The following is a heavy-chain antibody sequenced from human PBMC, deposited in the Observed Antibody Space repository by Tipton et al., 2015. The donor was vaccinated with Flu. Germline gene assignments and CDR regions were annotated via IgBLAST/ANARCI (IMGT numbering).Heavy chain of an antibody. Sequence: GTEVKKPGESLKISCRGSGYSFTNYWIGWVRQMPGKGLEWVGLIYPGDSETRYSSSFQGQVTISVDKSISTAYLQWASLKASDTAMYYCARHKQGYCSSTTCYDFGYWGQGTLVTVSS. CDR3: ARHKQGYCSSTTCYDFGY. CDR1: GYSFTNYW. V-gene: IGHV5-51*01. D-gene: IGHD2-2*01. CDR2: IYPGDSET. J-gene: IGHJ4*02.